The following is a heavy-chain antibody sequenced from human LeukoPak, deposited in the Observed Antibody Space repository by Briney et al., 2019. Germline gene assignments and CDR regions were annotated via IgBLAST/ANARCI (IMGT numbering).Heavy chain of an antibody. J-gene: IGHJ3*02. CDR2: ISGSGGST. CDR1: GFTFSSYA. D-gene: IGHD4-23*01. V-gene: IGHV3-23*01. CDR3: ARDRVFYGGAFDI. Sequence: GGSLRLSCAASGFTFSSYAMSWVRQAPGKGLEWASAISGSGGSTYYADSVKGRFTISRDNSKNTLYLQMNSLRAEDTAVYYCARDRVFYGGAFDIWGQGTMVTVSS.